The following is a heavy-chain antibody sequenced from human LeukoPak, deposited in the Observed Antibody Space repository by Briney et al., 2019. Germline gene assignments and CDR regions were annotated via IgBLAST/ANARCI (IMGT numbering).Heavy chain of an antibody. CDR1: GGTFSSYA. CDR2: IIPIFGTA. Sequence: ASVKVSCKPSGGTFSSYAISWVRQAPGQGLEWMGRIIPIFGTANYAQKFQGRVTITTDDSTSTAYMELSSLRSEDTAVYYCAGLGYCSGGSCYLPDYWGQGTLVTVSS. CDR3: AGLGYCSGGSCYLPDY. V-gene: IGHV1-69*05. D-gene: IGHD2-15*01. J-gene: IGHJ4*02.